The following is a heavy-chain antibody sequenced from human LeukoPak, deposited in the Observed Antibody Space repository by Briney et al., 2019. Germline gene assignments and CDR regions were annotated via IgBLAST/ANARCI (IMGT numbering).Heavy chain of an antibody. CDR1: GFTFSHYG. D-gene: IGHD4-11*01. V-gene: IGHV3-33*06. J-gene: IGHJ4*02. CDR2: IWSDGSNR. Sequence: QPGGSLRLSCATSGFTFSHYGMHWVRQAPGKGPEWVAVIWSDGSNRYYGGAVKGRFTISRDNFQKTVYLQMNSLRAEDTAVYYCAKDAQRGFDYSNSLDNWGQGTLVTVSS. CDR3: AKDAQRGFDYSNSLDN.